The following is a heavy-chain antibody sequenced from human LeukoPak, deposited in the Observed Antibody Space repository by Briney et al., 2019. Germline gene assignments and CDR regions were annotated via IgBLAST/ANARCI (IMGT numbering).Heavy chain of an antibody. CDR3: AREDIVVVPAALDY. V-gene: IGHV1-69*05. Sequence: GASVKVSCKASGGTFSSYAISWVRQAPGQGLEWMGGIIPIFGTANYAQKFQGRVTITTDESTSTAYMELSSLRSEDTAVYYCAREDIVVVPAALDYWGQGTLVTVSS. CDR1: GGTFSSYA. CDR2: IIPIFGTA. D-gene: IGHD2-2*01. J-gene: IGHJ4*02.